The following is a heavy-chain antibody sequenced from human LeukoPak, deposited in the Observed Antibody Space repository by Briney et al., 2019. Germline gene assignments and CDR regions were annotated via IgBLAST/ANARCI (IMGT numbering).Heavy chain of an antibody. CDR2: IVVGSGNT. V-gene: IGHV1-58*02. D-gene: IGHD2-21*02. J-gene: IGHJ5*02. Sequence: ASVKVSCKASGFTFTSSAMQWVRQARGQRLEWIGWIVVGSGNTNYAQKFQERVTITRDMSTSTAYMELSSLRSVDTAVYYCATGGDYLYNWFDPWGQGTLVTVSS. CDR3: ATGGDYLYNWFDP. CDR1: GFTFTSSA.